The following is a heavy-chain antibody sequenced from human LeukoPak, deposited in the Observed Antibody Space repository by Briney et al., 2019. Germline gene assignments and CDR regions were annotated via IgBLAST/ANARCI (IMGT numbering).Heavy chain of an antibody. CDR2: IYYSGST. D-gene: IGHD2-21*02. V-gene: IGHV4-39*01. J-gene: IGHJ2*01. Sequence: SETLSLTCSVSGGSITSSRYYWDWTRQSPGGGLEWIGTIYYSGSTYYNPSLRSRVTISADTSKNQFSLNLSPVTAADTAVYYCARHVSSDLRIVVVTSDWYFDLWGRGTLVTVSS. CDR1: GGSITSSRYY. CDR3: ARHVSSDLRIVVVTSDWYFDL.